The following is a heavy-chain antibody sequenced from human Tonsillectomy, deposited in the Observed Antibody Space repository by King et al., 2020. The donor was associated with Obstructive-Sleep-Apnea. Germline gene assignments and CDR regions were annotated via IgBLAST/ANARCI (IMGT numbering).Heavy chain of an antibody. CDR1: GFTFSSYA. Sequence: VKLVESGGGVVQPGRSLRLSCAASGFTFSSYAMHWVRQAPGKGLECVAVISYDGSNKYYADSVKGRFTISRDNSKNTLYLQMNSLRAEDTAVYYCARGDYYYYGMDVWGQGTTVTVSS. CDR3: ARGDYYYYGMDV. J-gene: IGHJ6*02. V-gene: IGHV3-30*04. CDR2: ISYDGSNK.